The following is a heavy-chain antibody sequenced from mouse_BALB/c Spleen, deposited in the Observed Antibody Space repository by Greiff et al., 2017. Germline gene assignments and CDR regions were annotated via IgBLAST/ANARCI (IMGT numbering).Heavy chain of an antibody. CDR1: GFTFSSYY. CDR2: INSNGGST. D-gene: IGHD2-14*01. CDR3: ARNYRYDYAMDY. V-gene: IGHV5-6-2*01. Sequence: EVKVVESGGGLVKPGGSLKLSCAASGFTFSSYYMSWVRQTPEKRLELVAAINSNGGSTYYPDTVKGRFTISRDNAKNTLYLQMSSLKSEDTALYYCARNYRYDYAMDYWGQGTSVTVSS. J-gene: IGHJ4*01.